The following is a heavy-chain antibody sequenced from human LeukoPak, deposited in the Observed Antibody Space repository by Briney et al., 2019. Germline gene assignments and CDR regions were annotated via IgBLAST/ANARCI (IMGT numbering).Heavy chain of an antibody. CDR2: IIPIFGTA. J-gene: IGHJ6*03. CDR3: ARVGSDYDILTGYPIYYYYMDV. V-gene: IGHV1-69*06. Sequence: SVKVSCKASGGTFSSYAISWVRQAPGQGLEWMGGIIPIFGTANYAQKFQGRVTITADKSTSTAYMELSSLRSEDTAVYYCARVGSDYDILTGYPIYYYYMDVWGKGTTVTVSS. D-gene: IGHD3-9*01. CDR1: GGTFSSYA.